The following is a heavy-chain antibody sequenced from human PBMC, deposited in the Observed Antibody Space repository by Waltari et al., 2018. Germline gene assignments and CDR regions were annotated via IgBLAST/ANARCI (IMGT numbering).Heavy chain of an antibody. CDR1: GFTFSSYT. V-gene: IGHV3-21*01. Sequence: EVQLVESGGGLVKPGGSLRLSCAASGFTFSSYTMNWVRQAPGKGLEWVSSISSSSSYIYYADSVKGRFTISRDNAKNSLYLQMNSLRAEDTAVYYCARGTYCTNGVCPFDYWGQGTLVTVSS. CDR3: ARGTYCTNGVCPFDY. D-gene: IGHD2-8*01. J-gene: IGHJ4*02. CDR2: ISSSSSYI.